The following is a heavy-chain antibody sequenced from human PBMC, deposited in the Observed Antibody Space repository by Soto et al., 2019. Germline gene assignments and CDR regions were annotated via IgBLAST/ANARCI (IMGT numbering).Heavy chain of an antibody. D-gene: IGHD2-2*01. Sequence: PSETLSLTCTVSGGSISSGGYYWSWIRQHPGKGLEWIGYIYYSGSTYYNPSLKSRVTISVDTSKNQFSLELSSVTAADTAVYYCARALYCSSTSCYDYNWFDPWGQGTLVTVSS. CDR3: ARALYCSSTSCYDYNWFDP. J-gene: IGHJ5*02. CDR1: GGSISSGGYY. V-gene: IGHV4-31*03. CDR2: IYYSGST.